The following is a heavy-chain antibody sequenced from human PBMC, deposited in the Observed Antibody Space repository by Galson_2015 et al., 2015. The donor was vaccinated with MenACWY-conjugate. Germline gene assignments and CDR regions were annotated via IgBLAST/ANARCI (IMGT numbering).Heavy chain of an antibody. J-gene: IGHJ4*02. V-gene: IGHV1-24*01. CDR3: ATDSAGVVGATREYFDY. CDR2: FDPEDGET. Sequence: SVKVSCKVSGYTLTELSMHWVRQAPGKGLEWMGGFDPEDGETIYAQKFQGRVTMTEDTSTDTAYMELSSLRSEDAAVYYCATDSAGVVGATREYFDYWGQGTLVTVSS. CDR1: GYTLTELS. D-gene: IGHD1-26*01.